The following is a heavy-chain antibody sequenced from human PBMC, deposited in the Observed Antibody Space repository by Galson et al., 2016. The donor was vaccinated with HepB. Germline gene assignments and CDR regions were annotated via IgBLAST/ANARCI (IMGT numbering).Heavy chain of an antibody. CDR1: GGSISGHY. V-gene: IGHV4-59*11. D-gene: IGHD3/OR15-3a*01. J-gene: IGHJ3*02. CDR3: ASHDYWNDNHDSFVI. Sequence: SETLSLTCTVSGGSISGHYWSWIRQPPGRGLEWIGFISLRGSGSTSYNPSLKSRVTISGDTSKNQISLRLSPVIAADTAVYYCASHDYWNDNHDSFVIWGQGTRVTVSS. CDR2: ISLRGSGST.